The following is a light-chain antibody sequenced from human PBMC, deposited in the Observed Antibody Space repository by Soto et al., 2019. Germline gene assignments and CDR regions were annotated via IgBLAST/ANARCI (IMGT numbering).Light chain of an antibody. Sequence: ESVLTQSPGTLSLSPGERANLSCRARQSVSSNHLAWYQQKRGQPPRLLIYGASSRATGTPGRFSGSGSGTDFTLTITRLEPEDFAVYYCQQYGSSPQTFGQGTRWIS. V-gene: IGKV3-20*01. CDR1: QSVSSNH. CDR3: QQYGSSPQT. J-gene: IGKJ1*01. CDR2: GAS.